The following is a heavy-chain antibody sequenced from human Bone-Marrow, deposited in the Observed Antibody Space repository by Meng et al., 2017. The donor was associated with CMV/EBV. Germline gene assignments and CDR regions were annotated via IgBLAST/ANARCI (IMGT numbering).Heavy chain of an antibody. V-gene: IGHV1-24*01. CDR1: GYTLTELS. CDR2: FDPEDGET. D-gene: IGHD4-17*01. Sequence: ASVKVSCKVSGYTLTELSMHWVRQAPGKGLEWMGGFDPEDGETIYAQKFQGRVTMTEDTSISTAYMELSRLRSDDTAVYYCAGGGDYDNWFDPWGQGPLVTVSS. J-gene: IGHJ5*02. CDR3: AGGGDYDNWFDP.